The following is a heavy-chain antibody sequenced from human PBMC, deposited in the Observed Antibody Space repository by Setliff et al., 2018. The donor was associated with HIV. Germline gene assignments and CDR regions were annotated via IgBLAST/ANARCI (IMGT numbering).Heavy chain of an antibody. Sequence: PGGSLRLSCAASGFTFSSYTMNWVRQAPGKGLEWVSSISSSSYYIYYADSVKGRFTISRDNAKNSLFLQMNSLRAEDTAVYYCAREVGDSSGYYYRNYYFDSWGQGTLVTVSS. CDR3: AREVGDSSGYYYRNYYFDS. D-gene: IGHD3-22*01. CDR2: ISSSSYYI. CDR1: GFTFSSYT. V-gene: IGHV3-21*04. J-gene: IGHJ4*02.